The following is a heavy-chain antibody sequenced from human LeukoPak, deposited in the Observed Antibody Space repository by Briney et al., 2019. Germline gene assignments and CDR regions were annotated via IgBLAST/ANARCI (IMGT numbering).Heavy chain of an antibody. V-gene: IGHV1-69*01. D-gene: IGHD2-2*01. CDR3: ARDPLGYCSSTSCYSPWFDP. CDR2: IIPIFGTA. Sequence: ASVMVSSKASGGTFISYAISWVRQAPGQGLEWMGGIIPIFGTANYAQKFQGRGTITADESTSTAYMEQSSLRSEDTAVYYCARDPLGYCSSTSCYSPWFDPWGQGTLVTVSS. CDR1: GGTFISYA. J-gene: IGHJ5*02.